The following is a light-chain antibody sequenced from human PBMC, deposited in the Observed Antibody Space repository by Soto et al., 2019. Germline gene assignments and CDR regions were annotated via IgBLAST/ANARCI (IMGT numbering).Light chain of an antibody. CDR2: STS. CDR3: QQYDTSPRT. Sequence: EIVLTQSPGTLSLSPGERATLSCRASQSVNTIYFAWYQQKPGQAPRLLIYSTSNRATGIPDRFSGSGSGTDFTLTISRLEPEDFAVYYWQQYDTSPRTFGQGTKVEI. J-gene: IGKJ1*01. CDR1: QSVNTIY. V-gene: IGKV3-20*01.